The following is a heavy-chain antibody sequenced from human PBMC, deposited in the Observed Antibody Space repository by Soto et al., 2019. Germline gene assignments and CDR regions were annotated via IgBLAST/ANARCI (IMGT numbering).Heavy chain of an antibody. D-gene: IGHD6-19*01. CDR1: GFTFSSYA. CDR3: AKVTQWLAMFDAFDI. CDR2: ISGSGGST. Sequence: GESLKISCAASGFTFSSYAMSWVRQAPGKGLEWVSAISGSGGSTYYADSVKGRFTISRDNSKNTLYLQMNSLRAEDTAVYYCAKVTQWLAMFDAFDIWGQGTMVTVSS. V-gene: IGHV3-23*01. J-gene: IGHJ3*02.